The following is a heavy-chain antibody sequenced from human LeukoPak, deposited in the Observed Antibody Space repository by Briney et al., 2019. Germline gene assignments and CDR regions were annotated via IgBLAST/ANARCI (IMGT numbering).Heavy chain of an antibody. D-gene: IGHD6-13*01. CDR2: ISGSGGST. Sequence: GGSLRLSCAASGFTFSSYAMSWVRQAPGKGLEWVSAISGSGGSTYYADSVKGRFTISRNNSKNTLYLQMNSLRAEDTAVYYCAKHSSSSHQSTSDYWGQGTLVTVSS. CDR3: AKHSSSSHQSTSDY. J-gene: IGHJ4*02. V-gene: IGHV3-23*01. CDR1: GFTFSSYA.